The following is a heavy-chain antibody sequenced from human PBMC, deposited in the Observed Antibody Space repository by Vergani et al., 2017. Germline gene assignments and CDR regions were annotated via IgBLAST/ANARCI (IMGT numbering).Heavy chain of an antibody. V-gene: IGHV3-23*01. D-gene: IGHD3-22*01. CDR3: AKDSIVVVITLTLDY. Sequence: EVQLLESGGGLVQPGGSLRLSCAASGFTFSSYAMSWVRQAPGKGLEWVSAISGSGGSTYYADSVKGRFTISRDNSKNSLYLQMNSLRAEDTAVYYCAKDSIVVVITLTLDYWGQGTLVTVSS. CDR1: GFTFSSYA. CDR2: ISGSGGST. J-gene: IGHJ4*02.